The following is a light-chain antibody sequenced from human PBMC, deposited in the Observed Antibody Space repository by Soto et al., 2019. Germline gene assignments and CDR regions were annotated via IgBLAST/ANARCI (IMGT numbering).Light chain of an antibody. Sequence: AIQMTQSPSSLSASVGDRVTITCRASQGIRNDLGWYQQKPGKAPKLLIYAAYSLQSGVPSRFSGSGSGTDFTLTISRLQLEDCATYHCLQDHQYPFTFGPGTKVHI. V-gene: IGKV1-6*01. J-gene: IGKJ3*01. CDR2: AAY. CDR1: QGIRND. CDR3: LQDHQYPFT.